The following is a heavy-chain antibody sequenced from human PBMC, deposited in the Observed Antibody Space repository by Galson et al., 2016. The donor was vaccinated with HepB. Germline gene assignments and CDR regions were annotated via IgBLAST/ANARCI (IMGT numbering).Heavy chain of an antibody. CDR1: GYTFTSSY. CDR2: INPNGGST. Sequence: SVKVSCKASGYTFTSSYLHWVRQAPGQGLEWMGIINPNGGSTSYAQKFQGRVTMTRDTSTNTAYMDLRSLRSEDTAVYYCARVGYSSNWHGRGLGAFDIWGQGTMVTVSS. J-gene: IGHJ3*02. V-gene: IGHV1-46*01. D-gene: IGHD6-13*01. CDR3: ARVGYSSNWHGRGLGAFDI.